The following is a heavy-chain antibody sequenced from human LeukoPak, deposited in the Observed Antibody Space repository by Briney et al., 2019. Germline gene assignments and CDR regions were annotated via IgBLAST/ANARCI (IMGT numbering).Heavy chain of an antibody. D-gene: IGHD3-10*01. V-gene: IGHV4-59*08. CDR2: IYYSGST. CDR1: GGSISSYY. Sequence: PSETLSLTCTVSGGSISSYYWSWIRQPPGRGLEWIGYIYYSGSTNYNPSLKSQVTISVDTSKNQFSLKLSSVTAADTAVYYCARTYYYGSGSTDDAFDIWGQGTMVTVSS. J-gene: IGHJ3*02. CDR3: ARTYYYGSGSTDDAFDI.